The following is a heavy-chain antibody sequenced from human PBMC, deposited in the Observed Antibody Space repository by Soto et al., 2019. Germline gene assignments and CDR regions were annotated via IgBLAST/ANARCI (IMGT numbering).Heavy chain of an antibody. J-gene: IGHJ4*02. CDR3: ARGGGSPDY. CDR2: IYYSGST. V-gene: IGHV4-59*08. Sequence: QVQLQESGPGLVKPSETLSLTCTVSGGSISSYYWSWIRQPPGKGLEWIGYIYYSGSTNYNPSLQSRVPIAVDTSKNPCALKLSSVTAADTAVYYCARGGGSPDYWGQGTLVTVSS. CDR1: GGSISSYY. D-gene: IGHD1-26*01.